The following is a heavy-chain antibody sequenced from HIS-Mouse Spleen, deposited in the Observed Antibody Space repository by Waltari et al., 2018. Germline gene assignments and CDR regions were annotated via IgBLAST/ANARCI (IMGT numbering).Heavy chain of an antibody. D-gene: IGHD2-21*02. CDR1: GFTVSSNY. CDR2: IYSGGST. V-gene: IGHV3-53*01. Sequence: EVQLVESGGGLIQPGGSLRLSCAASGFTVSSNYMSWVRQAPGKGLEWVSVIYSGGSTYYADSVKGRFTISRDNSKNTLYLQMNSLRAEDTAVYYCARDHRGGDYRNAFDIWGQGTMVTVSS. J-gene: IGHJ3*02. CDR3: ARDHRGGDYRNAFDI.